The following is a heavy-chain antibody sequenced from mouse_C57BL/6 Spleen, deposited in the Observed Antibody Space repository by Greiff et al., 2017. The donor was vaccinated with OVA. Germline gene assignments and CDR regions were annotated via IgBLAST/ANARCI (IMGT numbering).Heavy chain of an antibody. J-gene: IGHJ2*01. Sequence: ESGPGLVKPSQSLSLTCSVTGYSITSGYYWNWIRQFPGNKLEWMGYISYDGSNNYNPSLKNRISITRDTSKNQFFLKLNSVTTEDTATYYCARGNPYGPGGYWGQGTTLTVSS. CDR1: GYSITSGYY. D-gene: IGHD1-1*01. V-gene: IGHV3-6*01. CDR2: ISYDGSN. CDR3: ARGNPYGPGGY.